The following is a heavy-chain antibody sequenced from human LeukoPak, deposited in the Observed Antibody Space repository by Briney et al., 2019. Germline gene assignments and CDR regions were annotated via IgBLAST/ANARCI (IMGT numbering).Heavy chain of an antibody. CDR3: ARISGSSLDY. Sequence: TSETLSLTCTVSGGSISGDSWSWIRQPAGKGLEWIGRIYPSGSTNYNPSPKSRVTMSIDTSKNQFSLNLSSVAAADTAVYYCARISGSSLDYWGQGTLVTVSS. J-gene: IGHJ4*02. D-gene: IGHD6-13*01. CDR2: IYPSGST. V-gene: IGHV4-4*07. CDR1: GGSISGDS.